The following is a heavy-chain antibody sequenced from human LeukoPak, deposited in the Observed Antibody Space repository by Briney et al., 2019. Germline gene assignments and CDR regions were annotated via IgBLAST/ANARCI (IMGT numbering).Heavy chain of an antibody. Sequence: GGSLRLSSAASGFTFSSYVMSWVRQAPGKGLEWVSGMSGSGGNTYYADSVKGRFTISRDNSKNTLYLQMNSLRAEDTAVYYCAKDTSSGWPNWFDPWGQGTLVTVSS. CDR1: GFTFSSYV. V-gene: IGHV3-23*01. CDR3: AKDTSSGWPNWFDP. CDR2: MSGSGGNT. J-gene: IGHJ5*02. D-gene: IGHD6-19*01.